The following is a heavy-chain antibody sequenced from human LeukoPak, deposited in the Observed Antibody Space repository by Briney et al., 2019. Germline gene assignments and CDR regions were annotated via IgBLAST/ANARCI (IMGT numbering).Heavy chain of an antibody. J-gene: IGHJ4*02. CDR1: GLTFSSYS. V-gene: IGHV3-21*01. CDR3: ARGRGSGPGFFDY. Sequence: GGSLRLSCAASGLTFSSYSMNWVRQAPGKGLEWVSSISSSSSYIYYADSVKGRFTISKDNAKNPLYLQMNSLRAEDTAVYYCARGRGSGPGFFDYWGQGTLVTVSS. D-gene: IGHD6-19*01. CDR2: ISSSSSYI.